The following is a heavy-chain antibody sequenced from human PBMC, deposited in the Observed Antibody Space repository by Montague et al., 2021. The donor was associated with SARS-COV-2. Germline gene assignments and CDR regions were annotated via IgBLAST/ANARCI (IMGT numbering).Heavy chain of an antibody. Sequence: SETLSLTCTVSGGSISSYYWSWIRQPPGKGLEWIGYIYYSGSTNYNPSLKSRVTISVDTSKNRFSLKLSSVTAADTAVYYCARQRWLRGALDIWGRGTMVTVSS. V-gene: IGHV4-59*08. D-gene: IGHD5-18*01. CDR2: IYYSGST. CDR3: ARQRWLRGALDI. J-gene: IGHJ3*02. CDR1: GGSISSYY.